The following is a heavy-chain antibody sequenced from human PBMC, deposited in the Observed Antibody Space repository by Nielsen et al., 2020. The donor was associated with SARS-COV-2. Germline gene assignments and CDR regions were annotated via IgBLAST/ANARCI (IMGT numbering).Heavy chain of an antibody. CDR3: AKAQIAAAGCDY. V-gene: IGHV3-30-3*01. CDR2: ISYDGSNK. D-gene: IGHD6-13*01. CDR1: GFTFSSYA. Sequence: GGSLRLSCAASGFTFSSYAMHWVRQAPGKGLEWVAVISYDGSNKYYADSVKGRFTISRDNSKNTLYLQMNSLRAEDTAVYYCAKAQIAAAGCDYWGQGTLVTVSS. J-gene: IGHJ4*02.